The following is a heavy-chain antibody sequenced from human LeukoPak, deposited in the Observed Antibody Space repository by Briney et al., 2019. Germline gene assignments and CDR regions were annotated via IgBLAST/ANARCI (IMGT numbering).Heavy chain of an antibody. J-gene: IGHJ4*02. CDR2: IYYSGST. CDR1: GGSISSSSYY. Sequence: SQTLSLTCTVSGGSISSSSYYWGWIRQPPGKGLEWIGSIYYSGSTYYNPSLKSRVTISVDTSKNQFSLKLSSVTAADTAVYYCAIGLRKSGSYSSSINFDYWGQGTLVTVSS. D-gene: IGHD1-26*01. CDR3: AIGLRKSGSYSSSINFDY. V-gene: IGHV4-39*07.